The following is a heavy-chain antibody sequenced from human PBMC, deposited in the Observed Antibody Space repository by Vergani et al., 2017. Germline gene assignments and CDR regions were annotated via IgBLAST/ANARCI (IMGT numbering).Heavy chain of an antibody. Sequence: QVQLVQSGAEVKKPGSSVKVSCKASGGTFSSYAISWVRKAPGQGLEWMGGIIPIFGTANYAQKFQGRVTITADKSTSTAYMELSSLRSEDTAVYYCEGYYDSSGYPYGAFDIWGQGTMVTVSS. D-gene: IGHD3-22*01. V-gene: IGHV1-69*06. J-gene: IGHJ3*02. CDR1: GGTFSSYA. CDR3: EGYYDSSGYPYGAFDI. CDR2: IIPIFGTA.